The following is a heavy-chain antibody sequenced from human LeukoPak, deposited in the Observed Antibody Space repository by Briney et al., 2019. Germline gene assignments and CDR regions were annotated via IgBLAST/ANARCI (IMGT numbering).Heavy chain of an antibody. CDR2: IIPIFGTA. CDR1: GGTFSSYA. D-gene: IGHD4-17*01. CDR3: ARGNXVTXPFDY. V-gene: IGHV1-69*13. J-gene: IGHJ4*02. Sequence: ASVKVSCKASGGTFSSYAISWVRQAPGQGLEWMGGIIPIFGTANYAQKFQGRVTITADESTSTAYMELSSLRSEDTAVYYCARGNXVTXPFDYWGQGTLVTVSS.